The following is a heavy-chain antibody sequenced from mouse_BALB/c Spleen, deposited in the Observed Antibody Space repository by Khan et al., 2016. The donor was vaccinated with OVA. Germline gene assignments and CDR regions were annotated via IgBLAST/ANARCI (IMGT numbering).Heavy chain of an antibody. D-gene: IGHD1-1*01. V-gene: IGHV3-2*02. J-gene: IGHJ4*01. CDR2: ISYSGST. Sequence: EVQLVESGPGLVKPSQSLSLTCTVTGYSITSDYAWNWLRQFQGNKLEWMGYISYSGSTNYNPALKSRITITRDTSKNQFFLQLNSLTTEDTATYYCARDGSQYNYAMDYWGQGTSVTVSS. CDR3: ARDGSQYNYAMDY. CDR1: GYSITSDYA.